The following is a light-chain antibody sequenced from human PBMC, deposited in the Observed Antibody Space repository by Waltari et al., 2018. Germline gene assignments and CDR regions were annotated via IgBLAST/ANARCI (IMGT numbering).Light chain of an antibody. J-gene: IGKJ1*01. CDR1: QGLSTW. CDR2: TSS. Sequence: DVHMTQSPSSVSASVGDRVTISCRASQGLSTWLAWYQQKPGRAPKLLIQTSSILQSGVPSRFSGSGSVTDFTLTISSLQPEDVATYYCQQANSFPWTFGQGTRVDIK. CDR3: QQANSFPWT. V-gene: IGKV1-12*01.